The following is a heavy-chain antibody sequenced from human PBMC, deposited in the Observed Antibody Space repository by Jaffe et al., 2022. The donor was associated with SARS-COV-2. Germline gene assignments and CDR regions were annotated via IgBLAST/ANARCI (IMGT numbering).Heavy chain of an antibody. CDR3: ARGEVDSSGWLLMSYFDY. V-gene: IGHV1-69*02. J-gene: IGHJ4*02. CDR2: IIPILGIA. Sequence: QVQLVQSGAEVKKPGSSVKVSCKASGGTFSSYTISWVRQAPGQGLEWMGRIIPILGIANYAQKFQGRVTITADKSTSTAYMELSSLRSEDTAVYYCARGEVDSSGWLLMSYFDYWGQGTLVTVSS. CDR1: GGTFSSYT. D-gene: IGHD6-19*01.